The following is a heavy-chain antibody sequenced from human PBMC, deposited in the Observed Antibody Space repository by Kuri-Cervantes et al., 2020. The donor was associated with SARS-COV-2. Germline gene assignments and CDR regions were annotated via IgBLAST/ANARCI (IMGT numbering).Heavy chain of an antibody. CDR2: IIPIFGTA. CDR1: GGTFSSYA. V-gene: IGHV1-69*06. D-gene: IGHD3-10*01. Sequence: SVKVSCRASGGTFSSYAISWVRQAPGQGLEWMGGIIPIFGTANYAQKFQGRVTITADKSTSTAYMELSSLRSEDTAVYYCAMVRGVINATDYWGQGTLVTVSS. J-gene: IGHJ4*02. CDR3: AMVRGVINATDY.